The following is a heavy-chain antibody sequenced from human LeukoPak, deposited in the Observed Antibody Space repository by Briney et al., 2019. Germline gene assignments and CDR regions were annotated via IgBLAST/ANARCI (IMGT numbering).Heavy chain of an antibody. CDR3: AKEGPEYFFDF. J-gene: IGHJ4*02. CDR1: GFTFSNNG. Sequence: PGGSLRLSCVASGFTFSNNGMHWVRQAPGKGLEWVTVISYDGTNKNYADSVRGRFTISRDNSRNTLYLQMSSLRAEDTAVYFCAKEGPEYFFDFWGQGTLVTVSS. V-gene: IGHV3-30*18. CDR2: ISYDGTNK.